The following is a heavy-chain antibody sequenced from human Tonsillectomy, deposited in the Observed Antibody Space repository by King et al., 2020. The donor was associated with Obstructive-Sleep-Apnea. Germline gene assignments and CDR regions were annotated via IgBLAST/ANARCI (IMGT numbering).Heavy chain of an antibody. CDR3: ARGGSGWSVGDAFDI. CDR1: GGSISSYY. CDR2: IHITGNT. Sequence: VQLQESGPGLVKPSETLYLTYTVSGGSISSYYWNWIRQPPGKGLEWIGYIHITGNTDSNPSLKSRVTMSVDASTNQFSVRLNTVTAADTARYYCARGGSGWSVGDAFDIWGQGSMVTVSS. D-gene: IGHD6-19*01. V-gene: IGHV4-59*01. J-gene: IGHJ3*02.